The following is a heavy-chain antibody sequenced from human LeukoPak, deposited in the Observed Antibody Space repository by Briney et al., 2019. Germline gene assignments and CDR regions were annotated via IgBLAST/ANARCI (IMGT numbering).Heavy chain of an antibody. D-gene: IGHD2-2*02. CDR3: ARGWTLRYMTTVFDY. Sequence: SETLSLTCAVYSGSFSGYYWSWIRQPPGKGLEWIGEINHSGSTNYNPSLKSRVTISVDTSKNQFSLKLSSVTAADTAVYYCARGWTLRYMTTVFDYWGQGTLVTVSS. V-gene: IGHV4-34*01. CDR1: SGSFSGYY. CDR2: INHSGST. J-gene: IGHJ4*02.